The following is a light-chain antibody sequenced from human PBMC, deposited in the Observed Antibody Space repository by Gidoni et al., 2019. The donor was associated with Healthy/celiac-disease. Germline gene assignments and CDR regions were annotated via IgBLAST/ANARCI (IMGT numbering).Light chain of an antibody. CDR3: QQRSNWALT. J-gene: IGKJ4*01. Sequence: EIVLPQSPATLSLSPGERATLSCRVSQSVSSYLAWYQQKPGKAPRLLIYDASNRATGIPARFSGSGSGTDFTLTIRSLEPEDFGVYYCQQRSNWALTFGGGTKVEIK. V-gene: IGKV3-11*01. CDR2: DAS. CDR1: QSVSSY.